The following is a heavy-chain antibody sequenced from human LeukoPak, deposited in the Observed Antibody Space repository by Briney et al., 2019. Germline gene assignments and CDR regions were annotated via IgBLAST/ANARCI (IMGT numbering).Heavy chain of an antibody. D-gene: IGHD2-15*01. J-gene: IGHJ5*02. V-gene: IGHV3-48*01. CDR3: ARRQVVAAIKGSYNWFDP. CDR2: ISSSSSTI. Sequence: GGSLRLSCAASGFTFSSYSMNWVRQAPGKGLEWVSYISSSSSTIYYADSVKGRFTISRDNAKNSLYLQMNSLRAEDTAVYYCARRQVVAAIKGSYNWFDPWGQGTLVTVSS. CDR1: GFTFSSYS.